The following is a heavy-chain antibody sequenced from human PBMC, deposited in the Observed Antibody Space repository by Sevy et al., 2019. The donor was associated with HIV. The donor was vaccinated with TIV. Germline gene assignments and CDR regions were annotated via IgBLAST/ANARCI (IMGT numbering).Heavy chain of an antibody. V-gene: IGHV3-7*01. J-gene: IGHJ6*02. CDR1: GFTFSSYW. D-gene: IGHD2-2*01. Sequence: GGSLRLSCAASGFTFSSYWMSWVRQAPGKGLEWVANIKQDGSEKYYVDSVKGRFTISGDNAKNSLYLQMNSLRAEDTAVYYCARVRCSSTSCFIYYYYYGMDVWGQGTTVTVSS. CDR3: ARVRCSSTSCFIYYYYYGMDV. CDR2: IKQDGSEK.